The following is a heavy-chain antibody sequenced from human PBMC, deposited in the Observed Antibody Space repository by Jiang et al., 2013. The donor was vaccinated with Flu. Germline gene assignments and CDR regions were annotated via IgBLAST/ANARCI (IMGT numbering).Heavy chain of an antibody. CDR3: ARDQDIAVAGNRQPFDY. D-gene: IGHD6-19*01. CDR1: GYTFTSYY. Sequence: KPGASVKVSCKASGYTFTSYYMHWVRQAPGQGLEWMGIINPSGGSTSYAQKFQGRVTMTRDTSTSTVYMELSSLRSEDTAVYYCARDQDIAVAGNRQPFDYWGQGTLVTVSS. CDR2: INPSGGST. J-gene: IGHJ4*02. V-gene: IGHV1-46*01.